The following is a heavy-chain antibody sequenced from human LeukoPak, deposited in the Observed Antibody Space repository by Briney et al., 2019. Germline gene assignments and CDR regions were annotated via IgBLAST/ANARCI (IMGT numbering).Heavy chain of an antibody. V-gene: IGHV3-7*01. CDR3: AGDGEMPTIYFDY. CDR2: IKQDGSET. J-gene: IGHJ4*02. CDR1: GFTFSSHW. D-gene: IGHD5-24*01. Sequence: GGSLRLSCAVSGFTFSSHWMSWVRQAPGKGLEWVANIKQDGSETYYVDSVKGRFTISRDNAKNSLFLHMNSLRAEDTAVYYCAGDGEMPTIYFDYWGQGTLVTVSS.